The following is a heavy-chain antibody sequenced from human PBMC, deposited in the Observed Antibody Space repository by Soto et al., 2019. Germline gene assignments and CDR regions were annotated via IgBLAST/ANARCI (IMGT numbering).Heavy chain of an antibody. V-gene: IGHV3-33*01. CDR1: GFTFSSYG. Sequence: QVQLVESGGGVVQPGRSLRLSCAASGFTFSSYGMHWVRQAPGKGLEWVAVIWYDGSNKYYADSVKGRFTISRDNSKNTLYLQMNSLRAEDTAVYYCAREVYMVEWLQHGDCWYFDLWGRGTLVTVSS. J-gene: IGHJ2*01. CDR2: IWYDGSNK. CDR3: AREVYMVEWLQHGDCWYFDL. D-gene: IGHD3-3*01.